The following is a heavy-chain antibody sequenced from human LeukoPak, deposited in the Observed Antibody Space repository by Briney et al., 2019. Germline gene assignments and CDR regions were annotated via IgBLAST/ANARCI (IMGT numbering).Heavy chain of an antibody. Sequence: GGSLRLSCAASGFTFSSYSMNWVRQAPGKGLEWVSSISSSSSYIYYADSVKGRFTISRDNAKNSLYLQMNSLRAEDTAVYYCARDYCSGGSCYFDYWGQGTLVTVSS. V-gene: IGHV3-21*01. D-gene: IGHD2-15*01. J-gene: IGHJ4*02. CDR2: ISSSSSYI. CDR3: ARDYCSGGSCYFDY. CDR1: GFTFSSYS.